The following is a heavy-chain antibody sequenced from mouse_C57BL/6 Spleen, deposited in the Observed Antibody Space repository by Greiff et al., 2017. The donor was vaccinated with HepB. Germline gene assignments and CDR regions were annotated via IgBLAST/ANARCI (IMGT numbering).Heavy chain of an antibody. J-gene: IGHJ4*01. D-gene: IGHD2-5*01. CDR3: TRERAVTNYYAMDY. CDR1: GFTFSSYA. CDR2: ISSGGDYI. V-gene: IGHV5-9-1*02. Sequence: EVKLMESGEGLVKPGGSLKLSCAASGFTFSSYAMSWVRQTPEKRLEWVAYISSGGDYIYYADTVKGRFTISRDNARNTLYLQMSSLKSEDTAMYYCTRERAVTNYYAMDYWGQGTSVTVSS.